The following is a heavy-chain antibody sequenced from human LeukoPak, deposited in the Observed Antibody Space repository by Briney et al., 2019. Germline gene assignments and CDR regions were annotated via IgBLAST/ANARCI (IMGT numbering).Heavy chain of an antibody. Sequence: ASVKVSCKASGYTFTGYYMHWVRQAPGQGLEWMGWINPNSGGTNYAQKFQGRVTMTRDTSISTAYMELSRLRSDDTAVYYCARPKNYYYDSSGYRGKYYFDYWGQGTLVTVSS. V-gene: IGHV1-2*02. CDR3: ARPKNYYYDSSGYRGKYYFDY. D-gene: IGHD3-22*01. J-gene: IGHJ4*02. CDR1: GYTFTGYY. CDR2: INPNSGGT.